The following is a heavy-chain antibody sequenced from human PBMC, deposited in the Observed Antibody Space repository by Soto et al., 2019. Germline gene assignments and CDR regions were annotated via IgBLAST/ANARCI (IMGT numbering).Heavy chain of an antibody. V-gene: IGHV3-64D*06. CDR1: GFTFSKYA. CDR3: VKGNQLLRYYFEF. Sequence: GSLRLSCSVSGFTFSKYAMHWVRQAPGKGLEYVSGITSDGDSTWHADSVTDRFTISRDNSKNTLFLQMSSLRVEDTAIYFCVKGNQLLRYYFEFWGPGTLVTVSS. J-gene: IGHJ4*01. CDR2: ITSDGDST. D-gene: IGHD2-15*01.